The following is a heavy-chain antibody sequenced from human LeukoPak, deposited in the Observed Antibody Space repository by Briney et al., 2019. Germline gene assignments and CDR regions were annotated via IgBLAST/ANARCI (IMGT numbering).Heavy chain of an antibody. J-gene: IGHJ4*02. CDR3: ARVPRRDYDILTGYYTPAYYFDY. D-gene: IGHD3-9*01. V-gene: IGHV1-18*01. CDR1: SYTFTNYA. CDR2: ISAYNGNT. Sequence: ASVKVSCKASSYTFTNYAFTWVRQAPGQGLEWMGWISAYNGNTNYAQKLQGRVTMTTDTSTSTAYMELRSLRSDDTAVYYCARVPRRDYDILTGYYTPAYYFDYWGQGTLVTVSS.